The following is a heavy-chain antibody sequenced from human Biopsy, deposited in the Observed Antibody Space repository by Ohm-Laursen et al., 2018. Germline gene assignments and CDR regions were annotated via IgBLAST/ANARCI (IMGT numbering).Heavy chain of an antibody. J-gene: IGHJ6*02. CDR2: IMPAFGVV. Sequence: SVKVSCKASGGNLRSYGISWVRQAPGQGLEWMGGIMPAFGVVNYGQNFEGRVTIDADDSTTTVDLSSLTSEDTAVYYCARGEAARVNDNYRYRLDHWGQGTAVVVSS. CDR1: GGNLRSYG. V-gene: IGHV1-69*13. D-gene: IGHD6-6*01. CDR3: ARGEAARVNDNYRYRLDH.